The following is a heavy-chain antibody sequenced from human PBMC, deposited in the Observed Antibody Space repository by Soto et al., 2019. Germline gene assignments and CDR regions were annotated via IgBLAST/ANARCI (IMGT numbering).Heavy chain of an antibody. J-gene: IGHJ2*01. V-gene: IGHV3-33*01. Sequence: QVQLVESGGGVVQPGRSLRLSCAASGFTFSSYGMHWVRQSPGKGLEWVAVIWYDGSNKYYADSVKGRFTISRDNSKNTLYRQMNSLRAEDTAVYYCARAHDYGAQGYFELWGRGTLVTGSS. CDR2: IWYDGSNK. CDR3: ARAHDYGAQGYFEL. D-gene: IGHD4-17*01. CDR1: GFTFSSYG.